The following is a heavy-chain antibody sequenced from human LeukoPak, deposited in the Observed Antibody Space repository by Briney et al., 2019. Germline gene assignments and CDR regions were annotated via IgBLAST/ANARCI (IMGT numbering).Heavy chain of an antibody. V-gene: IGHV1-8*01. CDR1: GYSFTSYD. J-gene: IGHJ3*02. D-gene: IGHD3-3*01. Sequence: ASVKVSCKASGYSFTSYDINWVRQAPGQGLEWVGWMNPHSDDTGCAQKFQGRVTMTRNTSISTAYMEVSSLRSEDTAVYYCARVLRFLEAGEDAFDIWGQGTMVTVSS. CDR3: ARVLRFLEAGEDAFDI. CDR2: MNPHSDDT.